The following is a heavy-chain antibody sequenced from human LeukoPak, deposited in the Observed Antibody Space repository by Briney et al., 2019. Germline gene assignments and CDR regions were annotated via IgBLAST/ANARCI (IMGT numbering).Heavy chain of an antibody. V-gene: IGHV5-51*01. D-gene: IGHD3-10*01. CDR2: IYPGDSDT. CDR3: ARRSTYYYGSGSQNWFDP. CDR1: GYSFTSYW. Sequence: GESLKISCKGSGYSFTSYWIGWVRQMPGKGLEWMGIIYPGDSDTRYSPSFQGQVTISADKSISTAYLQWSSLKASDTAMYYCARRSTYYYGSGSQNWFDPWGQGTLVTVSS. J-gene: IGHJ5*02.